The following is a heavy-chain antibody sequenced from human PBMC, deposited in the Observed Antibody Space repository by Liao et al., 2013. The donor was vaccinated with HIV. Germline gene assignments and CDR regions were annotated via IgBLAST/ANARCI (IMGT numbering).Heavy chain of an antibody. CDR2: INHSGST. D-gene: IGHD3-22*01. V-gene: IGHV4-34*01. CDR3: ARAYYDSSGLTFDI. Sequence: QVQLQQWGAGLLKPSETLSLTCAVSGGSFRGYYWSWLRQPPGKGLEWIGEINHSGSTNYNPSLKSRVTISVDTSKNQFSLKLRSVTAADTAVYYCARAYYDSSGLTFDIWGQGNPGHRLL. J-gene: IGHJ3*02. CDR1: GGSFRGYY.